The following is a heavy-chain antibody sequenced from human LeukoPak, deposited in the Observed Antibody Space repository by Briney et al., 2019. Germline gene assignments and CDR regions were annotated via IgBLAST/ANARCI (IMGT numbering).Heavy chain of an antibody. Sequence: SETLSLTCTVSGGSISSSSYYWGWIRQPPGKGLEWIGSTYYSGSTYYNPSLKSRVTISVDTSKNQFSLKLSSVTAADTAVYYCARHRSGSYYGYPFYYYMDVWGKGTTVTVSS. CDR2: TYYSGST. V-gene: IGHV4-39*01. D-gene: IGHD1-26*01. CDR3: ARHRSGSYYGYPFYYYMDV. J-gene: IGHJ6*03. CDR1: GGSISSSSYY.